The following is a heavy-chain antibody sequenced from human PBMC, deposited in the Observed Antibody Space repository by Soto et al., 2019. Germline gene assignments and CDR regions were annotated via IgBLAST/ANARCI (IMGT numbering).Heavy chain of an antibody. D-gene: IGHD1-1*01. CDR2: MSHSGGT. CDR1: GGFVSSGSYY. Sequence: QVQLQQWGAGLLKPSETLSLTCAVYGGFVSSGSYYWNWIRQPPGKGLEWIGEMSHSGGTHFNPSFKSRVTISVDTSKNQFSLKMSSVTAADTALYYCARVERGTATTVVDAFDIWGPGTMVTVSS. V-gene: IGHV4-34*01. J-gene: IGHJ3*02. CDR3: ARVERGTATTVVDAFDI.